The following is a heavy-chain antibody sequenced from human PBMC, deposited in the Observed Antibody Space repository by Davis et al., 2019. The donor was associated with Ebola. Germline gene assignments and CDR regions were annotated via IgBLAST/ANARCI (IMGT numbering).Heavy chain of an antibody. J-gene: IGHJ5*02. CDR1: GGSISSYY. D-gene: IGHD3-16*01. Sequence: PSETLSLTCTVSGGSISSYYWSWIRQPPGKGLEWIGYIYYSGSTNYNPSLKSRVTISVDTSKNQFSLKLSSVTAADTAVYYCARVGGQPNWFDPWGQGTLVTVSS. CDR3: ARVGGQPNWFDP. CDR2: IYYSGST. V-gene: IGHV4-59*01.